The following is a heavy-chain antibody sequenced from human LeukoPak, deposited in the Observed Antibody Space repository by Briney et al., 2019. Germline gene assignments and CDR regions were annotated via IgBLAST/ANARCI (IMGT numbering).Heavy chain of an antibody. D-gene: IGHD4-17*01. CDR2: INSDGSNK. CDR3: ARSDYGDNY. J-gene: IGHJ4*02. Sequence: GGSLRLSCAASGFTFSNYWMHWVRQAPGKGLEWVSRINSDGSNKTYADSVKGRFTISRDNAKNTLYLQMSSLRVGYTAVYYCARSDYGDNYWGQGILVTVSS. CDR1: GFTFSNYW. V-gene: IGHV3-74*01.